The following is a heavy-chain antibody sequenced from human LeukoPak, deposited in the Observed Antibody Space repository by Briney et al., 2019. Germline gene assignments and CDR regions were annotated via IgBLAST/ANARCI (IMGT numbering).Heavy chain of an antibody. J-gene: IGHJ4*02. CDR3: ARERAGDVDY. CDR1: GFNFGVVA. V-gene: IGHV3-49*03. CDR2: IRHREYGGTA. Sequence: GPSLRLSCATSGFNFGVVAMGWIRQAPGKGLEWVGFIRHREYGGTAEYAASVNGRFAISRDDSKSIVYLQMNDLRTEDTGVYYCARERAGDVDYWGLGTLVTVSS.